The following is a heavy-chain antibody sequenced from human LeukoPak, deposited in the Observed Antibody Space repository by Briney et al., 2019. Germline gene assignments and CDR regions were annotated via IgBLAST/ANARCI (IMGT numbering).Heavy chain of an antibody. CDR1: GFTFSTYW. Sequence: GGSLRLSCAASGFTFSTYWMSWVRQAPGKGLEWVANIKQDGGEIYYVDSVKGRFTISRDNAKNSLYLQMNSLRAEDTAVYYCARELLLADAFDIWGQGTMVTVSS. J-gene: IGHJ3*02. CDR2: IKQDGGEI. D-gene: IGHD2/OR15-2a*01. CDR3: ARELLLADAFDI. V-gene: IGHV3-7*01.